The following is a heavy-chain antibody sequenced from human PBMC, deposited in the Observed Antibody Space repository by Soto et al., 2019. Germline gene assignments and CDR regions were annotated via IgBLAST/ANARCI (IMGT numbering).Heavy chain of an antibody. CDR1: GVTFSHCE. D-gene: IGHD1-26*01. Sequence: SLRPSCAASGVTFSHCEMSWVRQAPGKGPEWVSYISESGSTTYYADSVRGRFTISRDNAKDSLYLQMNSLRDEDTALYYCTRDWTGGSYYFCGQGTLVTVSS. V-gene: IGHV3-48*03. CDR3: TRDWTGGSYYF. J-gene: IGHJ4*02. CDR2: ISESGSTT.